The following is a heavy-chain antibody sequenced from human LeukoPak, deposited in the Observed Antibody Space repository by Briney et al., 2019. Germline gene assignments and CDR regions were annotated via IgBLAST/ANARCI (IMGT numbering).Heavy chain of an antibody. Sequence: SQALSLTCVVSGDIVSNNAWNWVRQTPSGGLECLGRTYYDSKWYNHYAESVKSRISINPDTSKNKFSLQLNSVTPEDTAVYYCERGWARDGFNIWSQGTMVTVSS. CDR1: GDIVSNNA. V-gene: IGHV6-1*01. D-gene: IGHD6-13*01. CDR3: ERGWARDGFNI. CDR2: TYYDSKWYN. J-gene: IGHJ3*02.